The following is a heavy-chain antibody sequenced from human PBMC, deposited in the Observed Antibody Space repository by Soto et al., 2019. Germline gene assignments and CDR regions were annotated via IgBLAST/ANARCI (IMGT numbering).Heavy chain of an antibody. CDR3: ASFSSPQIRLGELSPFDY. J-gene: IGHJ4*02. Sequence: SVKVSCKASGGTFSSYAISWVRQAPGQGLEWMGGIIPIFGTANYAQKFQGRVTITADESTSTAYMELSSLRSEDTAVYYCASFSSPQIRLGELSPFDYWGQGTLVTVSS. CDR1: GGTFSSYA. V-gene: IGHV1-69*13. D-gene: IGHD3-16*02. CDR2: IIPIFGTA.